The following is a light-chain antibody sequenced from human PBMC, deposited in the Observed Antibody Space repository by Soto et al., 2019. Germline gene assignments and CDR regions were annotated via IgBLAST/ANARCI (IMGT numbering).Light chain of an antibody. J-gene: IGKJ3*01. CDR2: AAS. V-gene: IGKV1-27*01. CDR1: QAISND. CDR3: QKYSSVPVT. Sequence: DIQMTQSPSSLSASVGDRVTISCRASQAISNDLAWYQQKPGQVPKLLIYAASTLPSGVPSRFSGSGSGTDFTLTISSLQPADVATYYCQKYSSVPVTFGPGTKVDIK.